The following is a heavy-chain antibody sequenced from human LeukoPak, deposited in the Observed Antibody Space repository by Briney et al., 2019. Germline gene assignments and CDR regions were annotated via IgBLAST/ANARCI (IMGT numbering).Heavy chain of an antibody. V-gene: IGHV4-34*01. J-gene: IGHJ4*02. CDR3: ARAHCPAAGRTKGYYFDY. CDR2: INHSGST. Sequence: PSETLSLTGAVYGGSFSGYYWSWIRQPPGKGLEWIGEINHSGSTNYNPSLKSRVTISVDTSKNQFSLKLSSVTAADTAVYYCARAHCPAAGRTKGYYFDYWGQGTLVTVSS. D-gene: IGHD6-13*01. CDR1: GGSFSGYY.